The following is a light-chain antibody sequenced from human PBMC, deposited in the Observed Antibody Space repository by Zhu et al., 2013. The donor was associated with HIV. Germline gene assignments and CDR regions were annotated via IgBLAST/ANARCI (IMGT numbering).Light chain of an antibody. CDR3: QQYNSYSPIT. V-gene: IGKV1-5*01. CDR1: EDIKLW. CDR2: DAS. J-gene: IGKJ5*01. Sequence: DIQMTQSPFSLSASVGDRVTITCRASEDIKLWLAWYQQKPGKAPKLLIYDASTLETGVPLRFRGSGSGTEFTLTISSLHPDDFATYYCQQYNSYSPITFGQGTRVDIK.